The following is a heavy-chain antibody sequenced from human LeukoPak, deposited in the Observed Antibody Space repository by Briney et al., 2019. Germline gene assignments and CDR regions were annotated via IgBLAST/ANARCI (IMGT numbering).Heavy chain of an antibody. CDR1: GFTFSSSA. D-gene: IGHD6-13*01. CDR3: AKDKYSPVRSMSEAAYYFDF. V-gene: IGHV3-30-3*01. CDR2: MSYDGSNE. J-gene: IGHJ4*02. Sequence: GRSLRLSCAASGFTFSSSAMHWVRQAPGKGLDWVAVMSYDGSNEYYADSVKGRFTMSRDNSKNTLYLQMNSLRAEDTAVYYCAKDKYSPVRSMSEAAYYFDFWGPGTLVTVSS.